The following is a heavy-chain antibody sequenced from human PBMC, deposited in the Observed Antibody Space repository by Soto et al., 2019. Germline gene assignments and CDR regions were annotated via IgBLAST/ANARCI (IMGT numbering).Heavy chain of an antibody. J-gene: IGHJ4*02. CDR2: IYYSGST. Sequence: SETLSLTCTVSGGSVSSGSYYWSWIRQPPGKGLEWIGYIYYSGSTNYNPSLKSRVTISVDTSKNQFSLKLSSVTAADTAVYYCARLGGYYQAFDQWGQGSLVTVS. CDR1: GGSVSSGSYY. D-gene: IGHD2-21*02. CDR3: ARLGGYYQAFDQ. V-gene: IGHV4-61*01.